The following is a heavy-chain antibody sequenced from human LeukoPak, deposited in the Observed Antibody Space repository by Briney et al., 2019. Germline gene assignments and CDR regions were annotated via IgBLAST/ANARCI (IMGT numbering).Heavy chain of an antibody. CDR1: GGSFSGYH. V-gene: IGHV4-34*01. J-gene: IGHJ2*01. Sequence: SATLSLTCAVDGGSFSGYHWTWSRQSPGRGLEWIGEINHGGSTNYNPSLESRVTILIDPFKKQFSLELISVTAADTAVYYCARKRITTRPGAHFDLWGRGSLVTVSS. CDR3: ARKRITTRPGAHFDL. CDR2: INHGGST. D-gene: IGHD6-6*01.